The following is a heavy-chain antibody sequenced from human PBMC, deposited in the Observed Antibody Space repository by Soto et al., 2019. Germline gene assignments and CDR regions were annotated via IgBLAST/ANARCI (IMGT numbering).Heavy chain of an antibody. CDR2: ISTNTGNT. Sequence: QVQLVQSGAEVRKPGASVKVSCKASGYVFTNYGMAWVRQAPGQGLEWMGWISTNTGNTNYVQKLQGRVTMTTDTSTSTAYMELKNLISDDTAVYYCARSLAAAGTMIDPWCQGTLVTVSS. D-gene: IGHD6-13*01. CDR3: ARSLAAAGTMIDP. CDR1: GYVFTNYG. J-gene: IGHJ5*02. V-gene: IGHV1-18*01.